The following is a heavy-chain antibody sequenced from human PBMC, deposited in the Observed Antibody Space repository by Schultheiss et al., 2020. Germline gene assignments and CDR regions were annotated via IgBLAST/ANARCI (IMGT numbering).Heavy chain of an antibody. CDR3: AKGIAAASYYYYGMDV. D-gene: IGHD6-13*01. V-gene: IGHV4-30-2*01. J-gene: IGHJ6*02. CDR1: GGSISSGGYS. CDR2: IHHSGST. Sequence: TLSLTCTVSGGSISSGGYSWSWIRQPQGKGLEWIGYIHHSGSTYYNPSLKSRVTISVDTSKNQFSLKLSSVTAADTAVYYCAKGIAAASYYYYGMDVWGQGTTVTVSS.